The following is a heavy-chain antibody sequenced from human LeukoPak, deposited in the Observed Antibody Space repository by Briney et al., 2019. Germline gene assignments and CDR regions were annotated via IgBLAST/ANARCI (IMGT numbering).Heavy chain of an antibody. D-gene: IGHD1-26*01. Sequence: ASVKVSCKVSGHTLTDLSTHWVRQTPGGGLEWMGGLDPEDGETIYAQKFQGRVTMTEATSTDTAYMELSSLRSEDTAVYYCATGGIYSLLDYWGQGTLVTVSS. CDR3: ATGGIYSLLDY. CDR2: LDPEDGET. J-gene: IGHJ4*02. CDR1: GHTLTDLS. V-gene: IGHV1-24*01.